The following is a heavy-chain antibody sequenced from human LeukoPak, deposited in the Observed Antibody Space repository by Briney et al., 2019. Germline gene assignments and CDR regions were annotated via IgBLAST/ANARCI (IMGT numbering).Heavy chain of an antibody. D-gene: IGHD6-6*01. CDR2: IYPGDSDT. CDR3: ARTRVPHSSYDAFDI. J-gene: IGHJ3*02. Sequence: GESLKISCKGSGYSFTSYWIGWVRQMPGKGLEWMGIIYPGDSDTRYKPSFQGQVTISADKSISAAYLQWSSLKASDTAMYYCARTRVPHSSYDAFDIWGQGTMVTVSS. V-gene: IGHV5-51*01. CDR1: GYSFTSYW.